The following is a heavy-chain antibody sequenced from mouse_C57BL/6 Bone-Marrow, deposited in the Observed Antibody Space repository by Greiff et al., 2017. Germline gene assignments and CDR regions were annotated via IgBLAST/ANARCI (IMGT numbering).Heavy chain of an antibody. Sequence: QVQLQQPGAELVMPGASVKLSCKASGYTFTSYWMHWVKQRPGRGLEWIGEIDPSDSYTNYNQKFKGKSTLTVDKSSSTAYMQLSSLTSEDSAVYNCARALSAWFAYWGQGTLVTVSA. CDR2: IDPSDSYT. CDR3: ARALSAWFAY. D-gene: IGHD6-5*01. CDR1: GYTFTSYW. J-gene: IGHJ3*01. V-gene: IGHV1-69*01.